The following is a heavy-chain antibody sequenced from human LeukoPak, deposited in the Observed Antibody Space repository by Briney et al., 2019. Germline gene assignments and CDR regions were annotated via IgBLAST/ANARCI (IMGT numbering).Heavy chain of an antibody. CDR1: GFTFSTFA. Sequence: GGSLRLSCAVSGFTFSTFAMIWVRQPPGKGLEWVSSIFPSGGEIHYADSVRGRFTISRDNSKSTLSLQMNSLRAEDTAIYYCATYRQVLLPFESWGQGTLVTVSS. CDR3: ATYRQVLLPFES. V-gene: IGHV3-23*01. D-gene: IGHD2-8*02. J-gene: IGHJ4*02. CDR2: IFPSGGEI.